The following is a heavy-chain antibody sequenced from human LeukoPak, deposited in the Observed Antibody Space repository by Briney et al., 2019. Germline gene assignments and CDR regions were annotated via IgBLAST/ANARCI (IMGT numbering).Heavy chain of an antibody. V-gene: IGHV4-4*07. CDR2: MYTSGST. CDR1: GGSITSYY. Sequence: PSETLSLTCTVSGGSITSYYGSWIRQPAGKGLEWIGRMYTSGSTNYNPSLKSRVTMSIDTSKNQFSLKLSSVTAADTAVYFCARGVYFDSSGLSPALDLWGRGTLVTVSS. J-gene: IGHJ2*01. CDR3: ARGVYFDSSGLSPALDL. D-gene: IGHD3-22*01.